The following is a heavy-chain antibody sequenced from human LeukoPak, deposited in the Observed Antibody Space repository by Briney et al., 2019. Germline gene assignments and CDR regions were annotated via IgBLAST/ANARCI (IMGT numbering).Heavy chain of an antibody. J-gene: IGHJ4*02. CDR1: GFTFDDYA. CDR2: IGWNSGTI. D-gene: IGHD7-27*01. V-gene: IGHV3-9*01. CDR3: AKDGRVRRRDHWGYIDY. Sequence: GRSLRLSCVASGFTFDDYAMHWVRHAPGKGLEWVSGIGWNSGTIVYADSVKGRFTISRDNAKKSLYLQMNSLGSEDTALYFCAKDGRVRRRDHWGYIDYWGRGTLVTVSS.